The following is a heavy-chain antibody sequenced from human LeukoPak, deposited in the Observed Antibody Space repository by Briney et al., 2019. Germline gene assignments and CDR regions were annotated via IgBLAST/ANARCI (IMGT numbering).Heavy chain of an antibody. CDR3: AINEYSSSPLDY. CDR1: GFTFSSYS. Sequence: PGGSLRLSCAASGFTFSSYSMNRVRQAPGKGLEWVSSISSSSSYIYYADSVKGRFTISRDNAKNSLYLQMNSLRAEDTAVYYCAINEYSSSPLDYWGQGTLVTVSS. D-gene: IGHD6-6*01. CDR2: ISSSSSYI. V-gene: IGHV3-21*01. J-gene: IGHJ4*02.